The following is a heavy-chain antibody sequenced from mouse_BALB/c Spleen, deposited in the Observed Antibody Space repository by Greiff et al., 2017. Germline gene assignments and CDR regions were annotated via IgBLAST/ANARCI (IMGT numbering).Heavy chain of an antibody. V-gene: IGHV1S81*02. J-gene: IGHJ3*01. CDR3: AIRGGNYPWFAY. D-gene: IGHD2-1*01. Sequence: QVHVKQPGAELVKPGASVKLSCKASGYTFTSYWMHWVKQRPGQGLEWIGEINPSNGRTNYNEKFKSKATLTVDKSSSTAYMQLSSLTSEDSAVYYCAIRGGNYPWFAYWGQGTLVTVSA. CDR1: GYTFTSYW. CDR2: INPSNGRT.